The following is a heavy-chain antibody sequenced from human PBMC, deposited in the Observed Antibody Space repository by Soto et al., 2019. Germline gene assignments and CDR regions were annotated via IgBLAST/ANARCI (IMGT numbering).Heavy chain of an antibody. D-gene: IGHD3-10*01. V-gene: IGHV4-30-4*01. CDR2: IYQSGAT. CDR3: AREVKDYPNWYFDV. J-gene: IGHJ2*01. CDR1: GGSITSGDYL. Sequence: QVQLQESGPGLVKPSQTLSLTCTVSGGSITSGDYLWTWIRQSPGKGPEWLAYIYQSGATDYNASLQSRLTLSVDTSKNQFSLRLTSVTAADTAVYYCAREVKDYPNWYFDVWGRGTLVTVSS.